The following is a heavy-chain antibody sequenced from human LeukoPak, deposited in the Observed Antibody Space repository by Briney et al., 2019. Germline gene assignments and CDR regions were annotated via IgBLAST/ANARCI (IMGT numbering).Heavy chain of an antibody. Sequence: SETLTLTCAVSGYSINSGYYWGWIRQPPGKGLEWIGSIYYSGSTYYNPSLKSRVTISVDTSKNQFSLKLSSVTAADTAVYYCARRPGIAVAEYYFDYWGQGTLVTVSS. J-gene: IGHJ4*02. CDR1: GYSINSGYY. CDR3: ARRPGIAVAEYYFDY. V-gene: IGHV4-38-2*01. D-gene: IGHD6-19*01. CDR2: IYYSGST.